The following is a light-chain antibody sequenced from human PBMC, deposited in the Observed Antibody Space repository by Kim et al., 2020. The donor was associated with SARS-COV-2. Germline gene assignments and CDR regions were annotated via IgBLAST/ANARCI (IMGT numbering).Light chain of an antibody. CDR3: HQYNNWPYT. Sequence: EIVMTQSPCTLSVSPGERATLSCRASQSVTSNLAWYQQKPGQGTRLLIYGASTRATGIPARFSGSGSGTDFTLTISSLQSEDFAVYYCHQYNNWPYTFGQGTKLEI. CDR1: QSVTSN. CDR2: GAS. J-gene: IGKJ2*01. V-gene: IGKV3-15*01.